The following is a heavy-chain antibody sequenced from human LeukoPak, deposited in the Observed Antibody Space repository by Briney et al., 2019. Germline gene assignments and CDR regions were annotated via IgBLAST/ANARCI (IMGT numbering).Heavy chain of an antibody. CDR1: GGSISSGNW. CDR3: ARTNGDPFDY. V-gene: IGHV4-4*02. CDR2: IFHSGST. J-gene: IGHJ4*02. Sequence: SETLSLTCAVSGGSISSGNWWSWVRQPPGKGLEWIGEIFHSGSTNYNPSLKSRLTISVDNSKNQFSLKLSSVTAADMAVYYCARTNGDPFDYWGQGTLVTVSS. D-gene: IGHD7-27*01.